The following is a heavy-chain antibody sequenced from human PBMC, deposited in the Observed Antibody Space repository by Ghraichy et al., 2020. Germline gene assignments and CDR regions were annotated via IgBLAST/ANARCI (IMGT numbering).Heavy chain of an antibody. CDR3: ARRHDYGYAFDI. V-gene: IGHV1-69*06. D-gene: IGHD4-17*01. CDR2: IIPIFGTA. CDR1: GGTFSSYA. J-gene: IGHJ3*02. Sequence: SVKVSCKASGGTFSSYAISWVRQAPGQGLEWMGGIIPIFGTANYAQKFQGRVTITADKSTSTAYMELSSLRSEDTAVYYCARRHDYGYAFDIWGQGTMVTVSS.